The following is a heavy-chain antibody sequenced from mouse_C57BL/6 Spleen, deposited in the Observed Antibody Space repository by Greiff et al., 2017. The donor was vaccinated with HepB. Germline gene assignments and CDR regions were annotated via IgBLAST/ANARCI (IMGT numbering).Heavy chain of an antibody. CDR2: IDPETGGT. D-gene: IGHD2-4*01. CDR1: GYTFTDYE. J-gene: IGHJ4*01. V-gene: IGHV1-15*01. Sequence: VQLQQSGAELVRPGASVTLSCKASGYTFTDYEMHWVKQTPVQGLEWIGAIDPETGGTAYNQKFKGKAILTADKSSSTAYMELRSLTSEDSAVYYCTRTYDYDGYAMDYWGQGTSVTVSS. CDR3: TRTYDYDGYAMDY.